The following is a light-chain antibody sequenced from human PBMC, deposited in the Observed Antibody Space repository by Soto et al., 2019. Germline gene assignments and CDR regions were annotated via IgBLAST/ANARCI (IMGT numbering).Light chain of an antibody. J-gene: IGKJ1*01. Sequence: IQMTQSPSSLSASVGDRVTITCRASQYIGDFLNWYQQTPGKPPKLLIFGASNLHIGVASRFSGSGSGTEFTLTISNLQRGDFATYYCQQSYFILGTFGRGTKVDIK. V-gene: IGKV1-39*01. CDR3: QQSYFILGT. CDR2: GAS. CDR1: QYIGDF.